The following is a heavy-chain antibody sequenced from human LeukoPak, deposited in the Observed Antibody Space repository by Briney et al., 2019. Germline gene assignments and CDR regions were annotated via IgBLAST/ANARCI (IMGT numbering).Heavy chain of an antibody. Sequence: GGSLRLSCAASGFTFSSYAMSWVRQAPGKGPEWVSHFSGSSGSTSYADSVKGRFTISGDNSKNTLYLQMNSLRAEDTAVYYCAKLGIQDYWGQGTLVTVSS. D-gene: IGHD7-27*01. CDR3: AKLGIQDY. J-gene: IGHJ4*02. CDR1: GFTFSSYA. V-gene: IGHV3-23*01. CDR2: FSGSSGST.